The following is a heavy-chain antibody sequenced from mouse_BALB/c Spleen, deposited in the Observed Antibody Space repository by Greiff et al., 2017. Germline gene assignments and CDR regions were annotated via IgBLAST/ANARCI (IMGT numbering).Heavy chain of an antibody. CDR2: ISSGGST. J-gene: IGHJ3*01. CDR1: GFTFSSYA. V-gene: IGHV5-6-5*01. Sequence: EVKLVESGGGLVKPGGSLKLSCAASGFTFSSYAMSWVRQTPEKRLEWVASISSGGSTYYPDSVKGRFTISRDNARNILYLQMSSLRSEDTAMYYCARVGDYDGAWFAYWGQGTLVTVSA. CDR3: ARVGDYDGAWFAY. D-gene: IGHD2-4*01.